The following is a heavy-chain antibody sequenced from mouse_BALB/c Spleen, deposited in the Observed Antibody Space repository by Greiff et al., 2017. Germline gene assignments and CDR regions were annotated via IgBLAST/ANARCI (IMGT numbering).Heavy chain of an antibody. V-gene: IGHV2-6-5*01. CDR3: AKHDPYYYGRGTAY. D-gene: IGHD1-1*01. Sequence: VQLQQSGPGLVAPSQSLSITCTVSGFSLTDYGVSWIRQPPGKGLEWLGVIWGGGSTYYNSALKSRLSISKDNSKSQVFLKMNSLQTDDTAMYYCAKHDPYYYGRGTAYWGQGTLVTVSA. CDR2: IWGGGST. J-gene: IGHJ3*01. CDR1: GFSLTDYG.